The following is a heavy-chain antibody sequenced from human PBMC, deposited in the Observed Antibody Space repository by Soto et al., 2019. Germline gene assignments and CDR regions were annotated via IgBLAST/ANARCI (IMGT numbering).Heavy chain of an antibody. J-gene: IGHJ5*02. CDR1: GYTFTGYY. Sequence: ASVKVSCKASGYTFTGYYMHWVRQAPGQGLEWMGWINPNSGGTNYAQKFQGWVTMTRETSISTAYMELSRLRSDDTAVYYCARVRITGTTVSWFDPWGQGTLVTVSS. CDR2: INPNSGGT. V-gene: IGHV1-2*04. CDR3: ARVRITGTTVSWFDP. D-gene: IGHD1-20*01.